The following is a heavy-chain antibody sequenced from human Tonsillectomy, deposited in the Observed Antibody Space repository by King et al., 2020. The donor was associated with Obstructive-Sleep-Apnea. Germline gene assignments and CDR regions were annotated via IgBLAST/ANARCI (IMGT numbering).Heavy chain of an antibody. Sequence: VQLVESGGGLVKPGGSLRLSCEASGFIFSNAWMSWVRQAPGKGLEWVGLIKSKTDGGTTDYAAPVKGRFTISRDDSKNTLYLQMNSLKTEDTAVYYCTTGRTYWYYYYGMDVWGQGTTVTVSS. V-gene: IGHV3-15*01. CDR2: IKSKTDGGTT. J-gene: IGHJ6*02. D-gene: IGHD1-14*01. CDR1: GFIFSNAW. CDR3: TTGRTYWYYYYGMDV.